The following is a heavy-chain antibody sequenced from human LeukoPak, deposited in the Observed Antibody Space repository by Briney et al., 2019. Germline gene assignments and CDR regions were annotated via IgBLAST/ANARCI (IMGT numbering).Heavy chain of an antibody. CDR2: MNPNSGNT. Sequence: ASVKVSCKASGYTFTSYDINWVRQATGQGLEWMGWMNPNSGNTGYAQKFQGRVTITRNTSISTAYMELSGLRSEDTAVYYCARGHGVTIFGVVIWDYWGQGTLVTVSS. V-gene: IGHV1-8*03. D-gene: IGHD3-3*01. CDR1: GYTFTSYD. J-gene: IGHJ4*02. CDR3: ARGHGVTIFGVVIWDY.